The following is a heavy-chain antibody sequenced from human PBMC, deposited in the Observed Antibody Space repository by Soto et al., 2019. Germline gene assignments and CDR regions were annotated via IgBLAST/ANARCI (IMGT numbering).Heavy chain of an antibody. Sequence: SCPTLVNPTQTLTLTCTFSGFSLTTTGLGVGWMRQPPGKAPEWLALIYWDDDKRYSPSLKSRLTVTKDSSKNQVVLTMTNMDPVDTATYYCAQRTSSYHSSGLAFDYWSQGTLVTVYS. V-gene: IGHV2-5*02. CDR2: IYWDDDK. D-gene: IGHD3-22*01. CDR1: GFSLTTTGLG. J-gene: IGHJ4*02. CDR3: AQRTSSYHSSGLAFDY.